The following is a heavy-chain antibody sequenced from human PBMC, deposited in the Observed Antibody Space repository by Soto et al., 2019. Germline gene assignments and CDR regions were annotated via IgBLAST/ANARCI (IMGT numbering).Heavy chain of an antibody. Sequence: QVQLVQSGAEVKKPGSSVKVSCKASGDTFSSYTIKWVRQAPGLGLEWMGRINPILSLSNYAQRFQGRVTIAADKSTSTAYMELRSLKSEDTAMYYCATSYGSGYRAFDYWGQGALVTVSS. CDR1: GDTFSSYT. J-gene: IGHJ4*02. V-gene: IGHV1-69*02. CDR3: ATSYGSGYRAFDY. CDR2: INPILSLS. D-gene: IGHD3-10*01.